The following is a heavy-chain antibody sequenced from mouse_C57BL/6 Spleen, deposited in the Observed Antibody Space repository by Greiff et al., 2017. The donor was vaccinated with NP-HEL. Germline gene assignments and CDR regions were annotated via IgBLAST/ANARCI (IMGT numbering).Heavy chain of an antibody. V-gene: IGHV3-6*01. CDR2: ISYDGSN. D-gene: IGHD2-1*01. CDR3: ASSIYYGNYYFDY. Sequence: DVQLQESGPGLVKPSQSLSLTCSVTGYSITSGYYWNWIRQFPGNKLEWMGYISYDGSNNYNPSLKNRISITRDTSKNQFFLKLNSVTTEDTATYYCASSIYYGNYYFDYWGQGTTLTVSS. J-gene: IGHJ2*01. CDR1: GYSITSGYY.